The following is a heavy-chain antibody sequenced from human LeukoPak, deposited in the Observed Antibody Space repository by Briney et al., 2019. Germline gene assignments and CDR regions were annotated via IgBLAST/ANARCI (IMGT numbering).Heavy chain of an antibody. CDR1: GFRFDDYG. D-gene: IGHD2-2*01. Sequence: PGGSLRLSCAASGFRFDDYGMSWVRQRPGKGLEWVSGINRSSGDTGYADSVKGRFTISRDNAKNSLYLQMNSLRVEDTAVYYCARVQRKYQLPRLNDYDYMDVWGKGTTVTISS. CDR2: INRSSGDT. CDR3: ARVQRKYQLPRLNDYDYMDV. V-gene: IGHV3-20*04. J-gene: IGHJ6*03.